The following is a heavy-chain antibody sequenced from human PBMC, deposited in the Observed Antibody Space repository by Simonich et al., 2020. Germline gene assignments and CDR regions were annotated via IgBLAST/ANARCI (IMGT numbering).Heavy chain of an antibody. CDR1: GFTFSSSG. Sequence: QVQLVESGGGVVQPGRSLRLSCAASGFTFSSSGMHGVRQAPGKGLEWVGVIWYDGSNKYYADSVKGRFTISRDNSKNTLYLQMNSLRAEDTAVYYCARDLESSSWYWFDPWGQGTLVTVSS. J-gene: IGHJ5*02. V-gene: IGHV3-33*01. CDR3: ARDLESSSWYWFDP. CDR2: IWYDGSNK. D-gene: IGHD6-13*01.